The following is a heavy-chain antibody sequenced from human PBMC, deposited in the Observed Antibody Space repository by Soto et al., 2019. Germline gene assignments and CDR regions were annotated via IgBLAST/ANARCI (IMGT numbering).Heavy chain of an antibody. Sequence: GGSVKVAGNASGYTFNSYRISWVRHAPGQGLEWMGGIIPIFGTANYAQKFQGRVTITADESTSTAYMELSSLRSEDTAVYYCARGGYSYDYFDYWGQGTMVTVSS. D-gene: IGHD5-18*01. CDR1: GYTFNSYR. CDR2: IIPIFGTA. CDR3: ARGGYSYDYFDY. J-gene: IGHJ4*02. V-gene: IGHV1-69*13.